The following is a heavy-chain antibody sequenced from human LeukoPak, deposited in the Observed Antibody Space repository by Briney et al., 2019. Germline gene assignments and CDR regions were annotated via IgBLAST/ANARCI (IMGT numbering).Heavy chain of an antibody. J-gene: IGHJ5*02. CDR1: GGSISSYY. D-gene: IGHD3-22*01. Sequence: PSETLSLTCTVSGGSISSYYWSWIRQPPGKGLEWIGYIYYSGSTNYNPSLKSRVTISVDTSKNQFSLTLSSVTAADTAVYYCARGIRYYYDSSGYYRTDRFDPWGQGTLVTVSS. CDR2: IYYSGST. CDR3: ARGIRYYYDSSGYYRTDRFDP. V-gene: IGHV4-59*01.